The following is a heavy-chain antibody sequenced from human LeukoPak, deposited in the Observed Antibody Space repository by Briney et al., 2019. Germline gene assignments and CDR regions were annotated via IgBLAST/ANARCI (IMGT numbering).Heavy chain of an antibody. CDR3: ARGTLERPPTGAYYYYGMDV. V-gene: IGHV4-59*01. J-gene: IGHJ6*02. D-gene: IGHD7-27*01. CDR1: GGSFSSYY. CDR2: IYYSGST. Sequence: PSETLSLTCTVSGGSFSSYYWSWIRQPPGKGLEWIGYIYYSGSTNYNPSLKSRVTISVDTSKNQFSLKLSSVTAADTAVYYCARGTLERPPTGAYYYYGMDVWGQGTTVTVSS.